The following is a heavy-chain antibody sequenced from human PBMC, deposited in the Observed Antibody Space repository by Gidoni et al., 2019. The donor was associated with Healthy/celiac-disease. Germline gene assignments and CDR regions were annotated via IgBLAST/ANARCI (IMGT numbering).Heavy chain of an antibody. D-gene: IGHD2-2*01. CDR1: GFPFSSYG. V-gene: IGHV3-30*03. J-gene: IGHJ6*02. CDR3: VSAMTYYYYYGMDV. CDR2: ISYDGSNK. Sequence: QVQLVESGGGVVQPGRSLRLYCAASGFPFSSYGMPWVPQAPGKGLEWVAVISYDGSNKYYADSVKGRFTISRDNSKNTLYLQMNSLRAEDTAVYYCVSAMTYYYYYGMDVWGQGTTVTVAS.